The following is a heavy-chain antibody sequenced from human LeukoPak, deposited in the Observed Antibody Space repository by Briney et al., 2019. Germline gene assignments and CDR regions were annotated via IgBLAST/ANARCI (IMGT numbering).Heavy chain of an antibody. CDR1: GDSISSSNYY. Sequence: LSLTCTVSGDSISSSNYYWGWVRQPPGKGLEWVSYISSSGSTIYYADSVKGRFTISRDNAKNSLYLQMNSLRAEDTAVYYCAREGRDYYDSSGYSANIDYWGQGTLVTVSS. CDR2: ISSSGSTI. CDR3: AREGRDYYDSSGYSANIDY. V-gene: IGHV3-11*04. J-gene: IGHJ4*02. D-gene: IGHD3-22*01.